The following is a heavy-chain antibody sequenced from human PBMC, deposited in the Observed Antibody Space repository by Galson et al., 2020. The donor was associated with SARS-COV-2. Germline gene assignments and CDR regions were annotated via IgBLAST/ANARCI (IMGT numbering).Heavy chain of an antibody. CDR2: IKNKADGATT. CDR1: GFTFSDTW. J-gene: IGHJ4*02. CDR3: TTDDIRGTPTNCDH. Sequence: GGSLRLSCVASGFTFSDTWMTWVRQAPGKGLEWVGRIKNKADGATTGYAAPVKGRFVISRDDSKDTLYLEMNSLKIEDTGVYDCTTDDIRGTPTNCDHWGQGTLVTVSS. V-gene: IGHV3-15*05. D-gene: IGHD1-7*01.